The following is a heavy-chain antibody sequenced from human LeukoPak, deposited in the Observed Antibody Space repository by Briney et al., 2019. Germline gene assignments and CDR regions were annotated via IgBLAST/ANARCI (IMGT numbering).Heavy chain of an antibody. J-gene: IGHJ3*02. CDR3: ARRPIAVAGTGAFDI. CDR2: IYYSGST. D-gene: IGHD6-19*01. Sequence: TGGSLRLSCAASGFTFSDHYMDWVRQAPGKGLEWIGSIYYSGSTYYNPSLKSRVTISVDTSKNQFSLKLSSVTAADTAVYYCARRPIAVAGTGAFDIWGQGTMVTVSS. CDR1: GFTFSDHY. V-gene: IGHV4-39*01.